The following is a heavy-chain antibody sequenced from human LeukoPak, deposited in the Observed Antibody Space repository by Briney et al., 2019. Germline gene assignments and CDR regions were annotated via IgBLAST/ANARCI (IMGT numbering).Heavy chain of an antibody. J-gene: IGHJ5*02. Sequence: GGSLRLSCAASGFTFCSYWRSWVRQAPGGGREWGANIKQDGGEKYYVESVKGRFTISRDNAKNSLYLQMNSLRAEDTAVYYCAREVRWSSSWLVLRKLELDRQKNWFDPWGQGTLVTVSS. D-gene: IGHD6-13*01. CDR3: AREVRWSSSWLVLRKLELDRQKNWFDP. V-gene: IGHV3-7*01. CDR2: IKQDGGEK. CDR1: GFTFCSYW.